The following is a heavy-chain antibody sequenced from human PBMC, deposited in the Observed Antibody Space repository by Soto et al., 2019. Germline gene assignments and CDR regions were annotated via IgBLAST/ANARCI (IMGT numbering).Heavy chain of an antibody. CDR1: VFSLSTSGVG. CDR2: VYWDDDK. CDR3: AHRPTGDLWSGYLPGAYDF. J-gene: IGHJ3*01. V-gene: IGHV2-5*02. Sequence: SGPTLVNPTQTLTLTFCFSVFSLSTSGVGVGWIRQPPGKALEWLAIVYWDDDKHYSPSLKRRLTIIKDTSKNQVVLTMANMDRVTTATYYCAHRPTGDLWSGYLPGAYDFWGQGRMVTV. D-gene: IGHD3-3*01.